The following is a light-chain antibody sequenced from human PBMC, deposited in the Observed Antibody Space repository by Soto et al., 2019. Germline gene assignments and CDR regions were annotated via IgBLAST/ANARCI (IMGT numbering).Light chain of an antibody. V-gene: IGKV3-15*01. J-gene: IGKJ1*01. CDR1: QSISDT. CDR2: GAS. Sequence: EIVMTQSPATLSVSPGGRATLSCRASQSISDTLAWYQQKPGQAPRLLIHGASTRATGFPARFSGSGSGTEFTLTISSLQSEDFAVYYCQQYNNWPPWTFGQGTKVDI. CDR3: QQYNNWPPWT.